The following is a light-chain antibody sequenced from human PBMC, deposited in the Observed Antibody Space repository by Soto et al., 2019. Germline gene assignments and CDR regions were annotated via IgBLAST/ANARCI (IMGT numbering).Light chain of an antibody. V-gene: IGKV4-1*01. CDR3: QQYYNTPRT. CDR2: WAS. CDR1: QSVLYSYNNKNY. J-gene: IGKJ1*01. Sequence: DIVMNQSPDSLAVGLGERPTINCKSSQSVLYSYNNKNYLTWYQQQPGQPPKLLIYWASTRESGVPDRFSGSGSGTDFTLTISSLQAEDVAVYFCQQYYNTPRTVGQGTKVDSK.